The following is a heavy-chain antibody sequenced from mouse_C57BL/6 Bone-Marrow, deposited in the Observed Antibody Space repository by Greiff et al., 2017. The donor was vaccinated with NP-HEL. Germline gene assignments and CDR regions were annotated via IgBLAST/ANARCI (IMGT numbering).Heavy chain of an antibody. CDR2: IYPRSGNT. J-gene: IGHJ2*01. CDR1: GYTFTSYG. CDR3: AKGDGCFDY. V-gene: IGHV1-81*01. Sequence: LVESGAELARPGASVKLSCKASGYTFTSYGISWVKQRTGQGLEWIGEIYPRSGNTYYNEKFKGKATLTADKSSSTAYMELRSLTSEDSAVYFCAKGDGCFDYWGQGTTLTVSS. D-gene: IGHD2-3*01.